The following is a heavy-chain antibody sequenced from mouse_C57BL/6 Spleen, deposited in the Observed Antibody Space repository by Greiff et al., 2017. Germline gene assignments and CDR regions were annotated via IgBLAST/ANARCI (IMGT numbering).Heavy chain of an antibody. CDR1: GYAFTNYL. CDR3: ARDNDGYPFDD. D-gene: IGHD2-3*01. V-gene: IGHV1-54*01. CDR2: INPGSGGT. Sequence: VQLQQSGAELVRPGTSVKVSCKASGYAFTNYLIEWVKQRPGQGLEWIGVINPGSGGTNYNEKFKGKATLTADKSSRTAYMQLSSLTSEDSAVYFCARDNDGYPFDDWGKGTTLTVSS. J-gene: IGHJ2*01.